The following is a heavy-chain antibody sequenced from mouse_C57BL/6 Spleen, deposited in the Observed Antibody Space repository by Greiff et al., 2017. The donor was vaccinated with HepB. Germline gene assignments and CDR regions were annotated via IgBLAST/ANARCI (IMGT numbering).Heavy chain of an antibody. CDR3: ARPYYSNYEGYAMDY. CDR2: INPSSGYT. D-gene: IGHD2-5*01. J-gene: IGHJ4*01. CDR1: GYTFTSYT. Sequence: QVQLKQSGAELARPGASVKMSCKASGYTFTSYTMHWVKPRPGQGLEWIGYINPSSGYTKYNQKFKDKATLTADKSSSTAYMQLSSLTSEDSAVYYCARPYYSNYEGYAMDYWGQGTSVTVSS. V-gene: IGHV1-4*01.